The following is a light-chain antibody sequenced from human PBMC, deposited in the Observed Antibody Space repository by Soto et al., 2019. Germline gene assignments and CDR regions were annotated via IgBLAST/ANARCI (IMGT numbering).Light chain of an antibody. Sequence: QSVLTQPPSASGSPGQSVTISCTGTSSDVGGYNYVSWYQQHPGKAPKLMIYEVSKRPSGVPDRFSGYKSGSTASLTVSGLQDEDDADYYCSSYAGSNNVVFGGGTQLTVL. CDR3: SSYAGSNNVV. J-gene: IGLJ2*01. V-gene: IGLV2-8*01. CDR1: SSDVGGYNY. CDR2: EVS.